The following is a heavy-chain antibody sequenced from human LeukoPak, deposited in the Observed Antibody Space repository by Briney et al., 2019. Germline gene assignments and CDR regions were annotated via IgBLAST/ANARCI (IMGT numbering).Heavy chain of an antibody. CDR2: INPSGGST. CDR3: ARGAIAAAGWFDP. D-gene: IGHD6-13*01. Sequence: ASVKVSCKASGYTFTSYYMHWVRQAPGQGLEWMGIINPSGGSTSYAQKFQGRVTMTRDTSISTAYMELSRLRSDDTAVYYCARGAIAAAGWFDPWGQGTLVTVSS. CDR1: GYTFTSYY. J-gene: IGHJ5*02. V-gene: IGHV1-46*01.